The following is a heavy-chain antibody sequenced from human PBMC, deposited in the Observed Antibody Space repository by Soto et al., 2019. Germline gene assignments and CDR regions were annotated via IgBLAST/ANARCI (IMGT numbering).Heavy chain of an antibody. J-gene: IGHJ6*02. CDR2: IIPIFGTA. CDR1: GVTFSSYA. CDR3: ARGERGLASSSFNVDNYYYYGMDV. Sequence: QVQLVQSGAEVKKPGSSVKVSCKASGVTFSSYAISWVRQAPGQELEWMGGIIPIFGTANYAQKFQGRVTITADESTSTAYRELSSLRSEDTAVYYCARGERGLASSSFNVDNYYYYGMDVWGQGTTVTVSS. D-gene: IGHD6-6*01. V-gene: IGHV1-69*01.